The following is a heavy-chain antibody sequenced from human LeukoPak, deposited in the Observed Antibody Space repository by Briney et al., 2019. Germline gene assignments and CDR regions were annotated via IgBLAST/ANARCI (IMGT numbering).Heavy chain of an antibody. CDR3: ARGIHYYDSSGPRGPRYYYYYMDV. J-gene: IGHJ6*03. V-gene: IGHV3-30*02. CDR1: GFTFSSYG. Sequence: GGSLRLSCAASGFTFSSYGMHWVRQAPGKGLEWVAFIRYDGGNKYYADSVKGRFTISRDNSKNTLYLHVNSLRPEDTAVYYCARGIHYYDSSGPRGPRYYYYYMDVWGKGTTVTISS. D-gene: IGHD3-22*01. CDR2: IRYDGGNK.